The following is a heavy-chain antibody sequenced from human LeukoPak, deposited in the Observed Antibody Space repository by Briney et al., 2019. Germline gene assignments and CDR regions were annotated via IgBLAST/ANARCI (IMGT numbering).Heavy chain of an antibody. J-gene: IGHJ6*02. CDR1: GASINSYF. CDR3: ARQMYLGGMDV. Sequence: SETLSLTCTVSGASINSYFWSWVRQPPGGGLEWIGYIYDSGSTYYNPSLKSRVTISVDTSDNHFSLRLSSVTAADTAVYYCARQMYLGGMDVWGQGNTVTVSS. D-gene: IGHD2-8*01. V-gene: IGHV4-59*08. CDR2: IYDSGST.